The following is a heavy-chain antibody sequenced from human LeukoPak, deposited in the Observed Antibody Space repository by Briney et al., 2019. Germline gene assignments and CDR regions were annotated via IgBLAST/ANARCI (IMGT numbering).Heavy chain of an antibody. V-gene: IGHV1-18*01. J-gene: IGHJ4*02. CDR2: ISAYSGDT. Sequence: ASVKVSCKASGYTFTTYGITWVRQAPGQGLEGMGWISAYSGDTNYAHSLKGRVAMTKGTSTRTVNMELRSLRSDDTAVYYCARGGPLDYWGQGTLVTVSS. CDR3: ARGGPLDY. CDR1: GYTFTTYG.